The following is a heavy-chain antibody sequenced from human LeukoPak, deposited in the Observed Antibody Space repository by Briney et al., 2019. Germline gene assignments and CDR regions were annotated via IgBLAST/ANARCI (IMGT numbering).Heavy chain of an antibody. D-gene: IGHD6-13*01. CDR1: GYSISSGYY. J-gene: IGHJ3*02. Sequence: TSETLSLTCTVSGYSISSGYYWGWIRQPPGKGLEWIGSICHSGSTYYNPSLKSRVSISVDTSKNQFSLKLSSVTAADTAVYYCAREGSSSSWYDAFDIWGQGTMVTVSS. V-gene: IGHV4-38-2*02. CDR2: ICHSGST. CDR3: AREGSSSSWYDAFDI.